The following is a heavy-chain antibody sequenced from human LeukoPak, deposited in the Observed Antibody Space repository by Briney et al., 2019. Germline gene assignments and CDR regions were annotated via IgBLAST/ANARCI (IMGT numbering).Heavy chain of an antibody. CDR3: AKLLWLRGLFD. J-gene: IGHJ4*02. Sequence: GGSLRLSCAASGFTFSSYGMSWVRQAPGKGLEWVSGISGSGGSTYYADSVRGRFTISRDNSKNTLYLQMNTLRAEDTAVYYCAKLLWLRGLFDWGKGTLVTVSS. CDR1: GFTFSSYG. D-gene: IGHD3-10*01. V-gene: IGHV3-23*01. CDR2: ISGSGGST.